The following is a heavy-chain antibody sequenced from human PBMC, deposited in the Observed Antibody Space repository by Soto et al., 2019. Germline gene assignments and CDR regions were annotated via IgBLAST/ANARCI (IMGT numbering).Heavy chain of an antibody. CDR2: ITDSGGAS. V-gene: IGHV3-23*01. D-gene: IGHD6-6*01. J-gene: IGHJ4*02. CDR3: AKGGRLARTTDC. Sequence: EVQLLESGGGLVQPGGSLRLSCAASGFTFTNCAMSWIRQAPGKGLEWVSVITDSGGASYYADSVKGRFTTSRDNSKNTVYLQRNSLSAEDTAVYYCAKGGRLARTTDCWGQGTLVTVSS. CDR1: GFTFTNCA.